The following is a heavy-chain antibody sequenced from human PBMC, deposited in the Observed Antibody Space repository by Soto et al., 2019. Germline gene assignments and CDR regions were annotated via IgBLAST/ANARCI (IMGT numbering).Heavy chain of an antibody. V-gene: IGHV1-18*04. CDR2: ISAYNGDT. Sequence: ASVKVSCKASGYTFNYYGISWVRQAPGQGLEWVGWISAYNGDTKYAQNLQGRLTLTTDTSTSTAYMELTSLTSDDTAVYYCARDWSRYFDSSGLMWFYWGQGTLVTVSS. J-gene: IGHJ4*02. CDR3: ARDWSRYFDSSGLMWFY. CDR1: GYTFNYYG. D-gene: IGHD3-22*01.